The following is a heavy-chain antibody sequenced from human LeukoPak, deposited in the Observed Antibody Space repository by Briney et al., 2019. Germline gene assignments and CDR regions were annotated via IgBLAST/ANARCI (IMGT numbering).Heavy chain of an antibody. CDR3: ARGSPREYFFDY. CDR1: GDSISNYY. J-gene: IGHJ4*02. V-gene: IGHV4-4*07. CDR2: IYTTGTS. Sequence: PSETLSLTCTVSGDSISNYYWSWIRQPAGKGLEWIGRIYTTGTSNYNPSLKSRLSMSIDKSKNQYSLKLTSVTAADTAVYYCARGSPREYFFDYWGQGILVTVSS.